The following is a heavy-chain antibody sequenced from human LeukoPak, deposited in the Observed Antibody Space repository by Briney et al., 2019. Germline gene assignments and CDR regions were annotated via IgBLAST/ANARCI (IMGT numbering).Heavy chain of an antibody. V-gene: IGHV1-18*01. CDR1: GYTFTSYG. D-gene: IGHD3-22*01. J-gene: IGHJ4*02. CDR3: ARDGNYYDSSGRRPDY. CDR2: ISAYNGNT. Sequence: ASVKVSCKASGYTFTSYGISWVRQAPRQGLEWMGWISAYNGNTNYAQKLQGRVTMTTGTSTSTAYMELRSLRSDDTAVYYCARDGNYYDSSGRRPDYWGQGTLVTVSS.